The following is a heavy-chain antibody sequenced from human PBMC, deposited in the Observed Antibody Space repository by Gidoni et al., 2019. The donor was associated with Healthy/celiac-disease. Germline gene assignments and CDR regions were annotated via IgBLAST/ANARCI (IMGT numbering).Heavy chain of an antibody. CDR2: ISSSSSYI. Sequence: EVQLVESGGGLVKPGGSLRLSCAASGFTFSSYSMNWVRQAPGKGLEWVSSISSSSSYIYYADSVNCRFTISRDNAKNSLYLQMNSLRAEDTAVYYCARDQHFGVVINPDKDAFDIWGQGTMVTVSS. D-gene: IGHD3-3*01. CDR1: GFTFSSYS. J-gene: IGHJ3*02. CDR3: ARDQHFGVVINPDKDAFDI. V-gene: IGHV3-21*01.